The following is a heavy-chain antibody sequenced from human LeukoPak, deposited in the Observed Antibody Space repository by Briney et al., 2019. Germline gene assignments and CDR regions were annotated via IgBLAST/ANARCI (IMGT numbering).Heavy chain of an antibody. CDR3: ARDGDRQSQQWLASPSVY. D-gene: IGHD6-19*01. Sequence: AASVKVSCKASGYTFTSYYMHWVRQAPGQGLEWMGIINPSGGSTTLAQKFQGRVTVTRDTSTSTVYMELSSLRSEDTAVYYCARDGDRQSQQWLASPSVYWGQGALVTVSS. V-gene: IGHV1-46*01. CDR1: GYTFTSYY. CDR2: INPSGGST. J-gene: IGHJ4*02.